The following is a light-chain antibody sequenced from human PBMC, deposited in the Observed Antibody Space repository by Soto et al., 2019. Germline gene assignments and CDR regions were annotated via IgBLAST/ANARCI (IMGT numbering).Light chain of an antibody. V-gene: IGKV3-11*01. CDR2: DAS. CDR3: QQRSNWPT. CDR1: QSVSSY. Sequence: EIVLTQSPATLSLSPGERATLSCRASQSVSSYLAWYQQKPGQAPRLLIYDASNRATGIPARFSGSGSGPDFTLTISSLEPEDFAVYYCQQRSNWPTFGQGTKV. J-gene: IGKJ1*01.